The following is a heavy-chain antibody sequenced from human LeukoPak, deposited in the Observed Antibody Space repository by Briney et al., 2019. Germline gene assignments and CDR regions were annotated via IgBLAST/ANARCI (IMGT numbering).Heavy chain of an antibody. CDR1: GFALSTYE. Sequence: PGGSLRLSCAASGFALSTYEMNWVRQAPGKGLEWIADITISGHTKNYADSVKGRFTISRDNARTSLYLQINSLRAEDTGVYYCARGDPHADLWGQGTLVTVSS. V-gene: IGHV3-48*03. J-gene: IGHJ5*02. CDR3: ARGDPHADL. CDR2: ITISGHTK.